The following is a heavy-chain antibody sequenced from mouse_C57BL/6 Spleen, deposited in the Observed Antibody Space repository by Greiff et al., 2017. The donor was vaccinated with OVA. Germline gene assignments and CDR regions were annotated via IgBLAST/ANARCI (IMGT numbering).Heavy chain of an antibody. CDR3: ASWQTNY. CDR2: ISSGSSTI. J-gene: IGHJ2*01. CDR1: GFTFSDYG. Sequence: EVKLMESGGGLVKPGGSLKLSCAASGFTFSDYGMHWVRQAPEKGLEWVAYISSGSSTIYYADTVKGRFTISRDNAKNTLFLQMTSLRSEDTAMYYCASWQTNYWGQGTTLTVSS. V-gene: IGHV5-17*01.